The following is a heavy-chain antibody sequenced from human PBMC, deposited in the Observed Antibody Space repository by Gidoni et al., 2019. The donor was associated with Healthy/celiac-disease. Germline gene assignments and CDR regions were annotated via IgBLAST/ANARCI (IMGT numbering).Heavy chain of an antibody. D-gene: IGHD3-9*01. CDR2: ISAGGDST. Sequence: EVQLLESGVGLVQPGGSLSLPCSAYALTFSSYVLKWVPRAPGKGLEWVSDISAGGDSTHYADSVKGRFTTSRDNSKNTLYLQMNSLRAEDTAIYYCAQGHIFPGYYFDYWGQGTLVTVSS. J-gene: IGHJ4*02. CDR3: AQGHIFPGYYFDY. CDR1: ALTFSSYV. V-gene: IGHV3-23*01.